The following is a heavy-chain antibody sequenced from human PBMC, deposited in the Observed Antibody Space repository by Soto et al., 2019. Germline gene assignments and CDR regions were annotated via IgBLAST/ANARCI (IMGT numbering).Heavy chain of an antibody. CDR2: ISYDGSNK. CDR3: ARDGRSSSWYNGNYYYYYGMDV. CDR1: GFTFSSYA. D-gene: IGHD6-13*01. J-gene: IGHJ6*02. Sequence: QVQLVESGGGVVQPGRSLRLSCAASGFTFSSYAMHWVRQAPGKGLEWVAVISYDGSNKYYADSVKGRFTISRDNSKNTLYLQMNRLRADDTAVYYCARDGRSSSWYNGNYYYYYGMDVWGQGTTVTVSS. V-gene: IGHV3-30-3*01.